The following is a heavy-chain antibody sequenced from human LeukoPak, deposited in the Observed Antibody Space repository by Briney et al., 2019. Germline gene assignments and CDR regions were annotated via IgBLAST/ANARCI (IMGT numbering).Heavy chain of an antibody. Sequence: PSETLSLTCTVSGGSISSNNFYWGWMRQPPGKGLEWIGSMYHRGSTYYNPSLKSRVTISVDTSKNQFSLNLSSVSASDTSVYYCARHADSSGYYFFDFWGQGTLVTVSS. CDR1: GGSISSNNFY. CDR3: ARHADSSGYYFFDF. V-gene: IGHV4-39*01. J-gene: IGHJ4*02. CDR2: MYHRGST. D-gene: IGHD3-22*01.